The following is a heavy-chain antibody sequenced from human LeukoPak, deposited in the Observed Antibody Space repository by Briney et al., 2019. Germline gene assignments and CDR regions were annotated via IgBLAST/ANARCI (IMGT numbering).Heavy chain of an antibody. CDR3: ARTPYHDSRGFDHFNY. D-gene: IGHD3-22*01. CDR2: ISAYNGNT. Sequence: GASVKVSCKASGYTFTSYGISWVRQAPGQGLEWMGWISAYNGNTNYAQKLQGRVTMTTDTSTSTAYMELKSLRSDDMAVYYCARTPYHDSRGFDHFNYWGQGTLVTVSS. CDR1: GYTFTSYG. J-gene: IGHJ4*02. V-gene: IGHV1-18*03.